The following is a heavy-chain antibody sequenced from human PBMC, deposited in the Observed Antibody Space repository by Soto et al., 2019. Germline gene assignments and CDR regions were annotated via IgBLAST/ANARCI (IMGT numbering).Heavy chain of an antibody. J-gene: IGHJ6*02. CDR1: GGSISSYY. D-gene: IGHD6-13*01. CDR2: IYRSGGT. V-gene: IGHV4-4*07. Sequence: QVRLRESGPGLVRPSETLSLTCSVSGGSISSYYWSWIRQPAGQGLEWIGRIYRSGGTNFNPSLMRRVSMSVDTSKLQFSLKLSSVVAADTAVYYCARGAAAGVDYGMDVWGQGTTVTVS. CDR3: ARGAAAGVDYGMDV.